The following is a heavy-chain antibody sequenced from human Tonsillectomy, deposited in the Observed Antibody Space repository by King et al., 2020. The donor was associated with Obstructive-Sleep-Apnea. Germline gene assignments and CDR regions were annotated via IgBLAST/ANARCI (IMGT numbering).Heavy chain of an antibody. V-gene: IGHV4-59*08. J-gene: IGHJ4*02. D-gene: IGHD3-22*01. CDR1: GGSISSYY. CDR3: ARPPNYNDSSGLGPTIDY. Sequence: VQLQESGPGLVKPSETLSLTCTVSGGSISSYYWSWIRQPPGKGLEWIGYIYYSGSTNYNPSLKSRVTISVDTSKNQLSLKLRSVTAADTSVYYCARPPNYNDSSGLGPTIDYWGQGTLVTVSS. CDR2: IYYSGST.